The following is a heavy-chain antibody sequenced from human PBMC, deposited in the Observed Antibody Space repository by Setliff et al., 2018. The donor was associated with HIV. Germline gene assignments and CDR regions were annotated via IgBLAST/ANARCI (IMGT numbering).Heavy chain of an antibody. J-gene: IGHJ4*02. CDR1: GYTFTGYY. D-gene: IGHD5-12*01. CDR2: INPNSGGT. V-gene: IGHV1-2*06. CDR3: ARGKTWLRFLDY. Sequence: ASVKVSCKASGYTFTGYYMHWVRQAPGQGLECTGRINPNSGGTNYAQKAQARVTMTRDTFISTASIELSRLRSDDTAVYDCARGKTWLRFLDYWGQGTLVTVSS.